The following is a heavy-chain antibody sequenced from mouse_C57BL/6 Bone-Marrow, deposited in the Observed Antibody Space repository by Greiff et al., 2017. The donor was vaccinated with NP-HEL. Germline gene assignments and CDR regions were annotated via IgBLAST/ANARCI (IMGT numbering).Heavy chain of an antibody. CDR3: ARSHYYGSPYFDY. CDR2: INPSTGGT. Sequence: VQLQQSGPELVKPGASVKISCKASGYSFTGYYMNWVKQSSEKSLEWIGEINPSTGGTTYNQKFKAKATLTVDKSSSTAYMQLKSLTSEDSAVYYCARSHYYGSPYFDYWGQGTTLTVSS. V-gene: IGHV1-42*01. CDR1: GYSFTGYY. J-gene: IGHJ2*01. D-gene: IGHD1-1*01.